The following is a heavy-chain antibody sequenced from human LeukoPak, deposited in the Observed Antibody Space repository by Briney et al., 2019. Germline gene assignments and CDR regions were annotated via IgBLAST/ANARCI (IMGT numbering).Heavy chain of an antibody. J-gene: IGHJ6*03. CDR3: AKEVPITINYMDV. V-gene: IGHV3-23*01. D-gene: IGHD3-3*01. CDR1: GFTFSSYW. Sequence: GGSLRLSCAASGFTFSSYWMSWVRQAPGKGLEWVSAISGNDGTTYYADSVKGRFTISRDNSKNTLYLQMNSLRAEDTAVYYCAKEVPITINYMDVWGKGTTVTVSS. CDR2: ISGNDGTT.